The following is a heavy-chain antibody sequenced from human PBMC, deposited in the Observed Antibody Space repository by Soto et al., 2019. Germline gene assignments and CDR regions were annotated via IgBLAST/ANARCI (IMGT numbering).Heavy chain of an antibody. V-gene: IGHV3-64*01. D-gene: IGHD6-19*01. CDR2: ISSNGGST. CDR3: ARDLYTDRIAVAVC. J-gene: IGHJ4*02. CDR1: GFTFSSYT. Sequence: EVQLVESGGGWVQPGGSLRLSCAASGFTFSSYTMHWVRQAPGKGLEYVSAISSNGGSTYYANSVKGRFTISRDNSKNTLYLQMGSLRAEDMAVYYCARDLYTDRIAVAVCWGQGTLVTGSS.